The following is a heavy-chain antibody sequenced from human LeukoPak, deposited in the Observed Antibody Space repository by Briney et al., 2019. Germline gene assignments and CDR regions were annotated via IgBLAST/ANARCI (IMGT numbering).Heavy chain of an antibody. Sequence: PGGSLRLSCAASGFTFSSYGMHWVRQAPGKGLEGVTFIRSDGYNKYYADSVKGRFTISSDNSKNALYLQMSSLRAEDTAVYYCAKLEPPITGTADAFDIWGQGTMVTVSS. V-gene: IGHV3-30*02. J-gene: IGHJ3*02. CDR1: GFTFSSYG. D-gene: IGHD1-20*01. CDR2: IRSDGYNK. CDR3: AKLEPPITGTADAFDI.